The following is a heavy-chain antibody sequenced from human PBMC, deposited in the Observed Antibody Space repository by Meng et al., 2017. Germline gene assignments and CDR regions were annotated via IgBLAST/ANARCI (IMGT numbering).Heavy chain of an antibody. CDR3: ATQPRVGSY. Sequence: GRLVGAGGVLVPRGGSRRLSCQASGFTFSNYDIHWVRQAPAKGLEWVSTINGVGVNTYYADSVKGRFTISRDNSKNTLYLQMNSLRAEDTAIYYCATQPRVGSYWGRGTLVTVSS. CDR1: GFTFSNYD. D-gene: IGHD1-26*01. V-gene: IGHV3-23*04. CDR2: INGVGVNT. J-gene: IGHJ4*02.